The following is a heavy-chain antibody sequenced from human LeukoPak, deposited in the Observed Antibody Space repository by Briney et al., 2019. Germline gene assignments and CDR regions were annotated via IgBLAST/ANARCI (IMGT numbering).Heavy chain of an antibody. Sequence: GGSLRLSCAASGFTFSSSAMSWVRQAPGEGLEWVSSISSSGGTAYYADSVKGRFTISKDNSRKTVNLQMDSLRAEDTAIYYCTRWGAGGLTLDYWGQGVLVTVSS. CDR3: TRWGAGGLTLDY. V-gene: IGHV3-23*01. CDR1: GFTFSSSA. J-gene: IGHJ4*02. D-gene: IGHD3-16*01. CDR2: ISSSGGTA.